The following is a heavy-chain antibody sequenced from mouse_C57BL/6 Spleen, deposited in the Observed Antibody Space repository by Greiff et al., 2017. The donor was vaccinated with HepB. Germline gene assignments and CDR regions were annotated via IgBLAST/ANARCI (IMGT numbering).Heavy chain of an antibody. D-gene: IGHD1-1*01. J-gene: IGHJ2*01. CDR3: ARGPLYYGSSYDYFDY. CDR2: IDPSDSET. Sequence: LQQPGAELVRPGSSVKLSCKASGYTFTSYWMHWVKQRPIQGLEWIGNIDPSDSETHYNQKFKDKATLTVDKSSSTAYMQLSSLTSEDSAVYYCARGPLYYGSSYDYFDYWGQGTTLTVSS. CDR1: GYTFTSYW. V-gene: IGHV1-52*01.